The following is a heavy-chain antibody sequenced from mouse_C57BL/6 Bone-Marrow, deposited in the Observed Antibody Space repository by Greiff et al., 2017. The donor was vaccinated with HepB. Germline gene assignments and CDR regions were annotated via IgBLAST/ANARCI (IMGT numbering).Heavy chain of an antibody. CDR2: ISSGGDYI. CDR3: TRDGPVRYRYFDV. CDR1: GFTFSSYA. J-gene: IGHJ1*03. Sequence: EVKLVESGEGLVKPGGSLKLSCAASGFTFSSYAMSWVRQTPEKRLEWVAYISSGGDYIYYADTVKGRFPISRDNARNTLYLQMSSLKSEDTAMYYCTRDGPVRYRYFDVWGTGTTVTVSS. V-gene: IGHV5-9-1*02. D-gene: IGHD1-1*01.